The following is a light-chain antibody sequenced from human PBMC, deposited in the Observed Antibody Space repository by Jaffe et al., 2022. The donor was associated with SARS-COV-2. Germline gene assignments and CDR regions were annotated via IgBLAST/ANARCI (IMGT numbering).Light chain of an antibody. CDR2: AAS. J-gene: IGKJ1*01. Sequence: DIQMTQSPSSLSASVGDTVTITCRASQSISNYLNWYQQKPGKAPKLLIYAASSLQSDFPSRFSGSGSGTDFSLTISSLQPEDFAPYYCQESYSAPETFGQGTKVEIK. CDR3: QESYSAPET. CDR1: QSISNY. V-gene: IGKV1-39*01.